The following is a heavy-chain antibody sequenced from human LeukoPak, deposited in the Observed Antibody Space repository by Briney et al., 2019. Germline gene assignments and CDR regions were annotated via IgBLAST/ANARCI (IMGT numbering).Heavy chain of an antibody. Sequence: GASVKVSCKASRYTFTSYDINWVRQAPGQGLEWMGWMNPNTGNTGYAQKFQGRVTMTRDTSINTAYLELSNLRSDDTAIYYCARLSQTPDYYGGGGYYFLGYWGQGTLVTLSS. CDR1: RYTFTSYD. V-gene: IGHV1-8*01. CDR2: MNPNTGNT. CDR3: ARLSQTPDYYGGGGYYFLGY. J-gene: IGHJ4*02. D-gene: IGHD3-22*01.